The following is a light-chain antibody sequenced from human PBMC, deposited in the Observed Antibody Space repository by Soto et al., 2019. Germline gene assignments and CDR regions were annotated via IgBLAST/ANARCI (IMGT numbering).Light chain of an antibody. CDR2: GNS. CDR3: QSYDSSLSGPWV. CDR1: SSNIGAGYD. V-gene: IGLV1-40*01. J-gene: IGLJ3*02. Sequence: QSVLTQPPSVSGAPGQGVTISCTGSSSNIGAGYDVHWYQQLPGTAPKLLIYGNSNRPSGVPDRFSGSKSGTSASLAITGLQAEDEADYYCQSYDSSLSGPWVFGGGTKLTVL.